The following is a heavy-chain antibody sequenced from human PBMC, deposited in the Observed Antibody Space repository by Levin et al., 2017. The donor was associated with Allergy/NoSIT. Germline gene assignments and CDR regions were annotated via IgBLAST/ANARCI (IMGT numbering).Heavy chain of an antibody. V-gene: IGHV3-7*01. CDR3: ARIDYIYGRDWDFGCFDL. CDR1: GFTFSSQW. Sequence: GGSLRLSCAASGFTFSSQWMSWVRQAPGKGLQWVANIKQDGSEKYYLDSVKGRFSISRDNAKNSLYLQMNRLRGEDTAVYYCARIDYIYGRDWDFGCFDLWGRGTLVTVSS. D-gene: IGHD4/OR15-4a*01. CDR2: IKQDGSEK. J-gene: IGHJ2*01.